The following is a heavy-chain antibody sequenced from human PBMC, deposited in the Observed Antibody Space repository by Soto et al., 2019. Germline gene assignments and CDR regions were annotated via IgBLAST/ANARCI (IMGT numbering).Heavy chain of an antibody. J-gene: IGHJ6*02. CDR2: ISYDGSNK. V-gene: IGHV3-30-3*01. CDR1: GFTFSSYA. CDR3: ARDYYRFNSGYGFSMDV. Sequence: QVQLVESGGGVVQPGRSLRLSCAASGFTFSSYAMHWVRQAPGKALEWVAVISYDGSNKYYADSVKGRFTIPRDNSKNTLYLQMNSLRAEDTAVYYCARDYYRFNSGYGFSMDVWGQGTTVTVSS. D-gene: IGHD5-12*01.